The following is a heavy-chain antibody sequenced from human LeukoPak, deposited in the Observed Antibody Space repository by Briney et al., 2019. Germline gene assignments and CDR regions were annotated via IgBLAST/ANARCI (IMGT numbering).Heavy chain of an antibody. V-gene: IGHV3-48*01. Sequence: GGSLRLSCTASGFPFIEYSMTWVRQAPGKGLEWISYIGIDSGNTKYADSVRGRFTISADKAKNSLYLQMNSLRVEDTAVYYCARDHNYAFDNWGQETLVSVAS. CDR1: GFPFIEYS. CDR3: ARDHNYAFDN. J-gene: IGHJ4*02. D-gene: IGHD1-1*01. CDR2: IGIDSGNT.